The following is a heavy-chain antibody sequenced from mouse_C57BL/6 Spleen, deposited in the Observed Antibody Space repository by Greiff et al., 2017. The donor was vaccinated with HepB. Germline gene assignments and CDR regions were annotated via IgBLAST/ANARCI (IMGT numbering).Heavy chain of an antibody. CDR2: ISSGGSYT. D-gene: IGHD1-1*01. Sequence: EVKLVESGGDLVKPGGSLKLSCAASGFTFSSYGMSWVRQTPDKRLEWVATISSGGSYTYYPDSVKGRFTISRDNAKNTLYLQMSSLKSEDTAMYYCARLSSSSYGFYFDYWGQGTTLTVSS. V-gene: IGHV5-6*01. CDR1: GFTFSSYG. J-gene: IGHJ2*01. CDR3: ARLSSSSYGFYFDY.